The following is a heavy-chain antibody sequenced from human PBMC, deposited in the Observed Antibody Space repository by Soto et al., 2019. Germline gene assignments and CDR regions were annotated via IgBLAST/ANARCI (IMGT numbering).Heavy chain of an antibody. CDR1: GYTFTNYG. Sequence: QVQLVQCGGEVKKPGASVNVSCKASGYTFTNYGINWVRQAPGQALEWMGWISTYNAHTNPPPKLQGRVTMTRDISTSTAYMELRSLSSDDTAVYYWARVVAARRGDTFAMDVWGQGTTVTVSS. CDR3: ARVVAARRGDTFAMDV. CDR2: ISTYNAHT. V-gene: IGHV1-18*01. D-gene: IGHD6-6*01. J-gene: IGHJ6*02.